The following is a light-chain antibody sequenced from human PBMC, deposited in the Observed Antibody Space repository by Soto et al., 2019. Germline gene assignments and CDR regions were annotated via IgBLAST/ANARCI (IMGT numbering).Light chain of an antibody. Sequence: HSVLTPPASVSGSPGQSITLSCTGTSNDVGGYNYVSWYQQHPGKAPKLMIYDVSNRPSGVSNRFSGSKSGNTASLTISGLQAEDEADYYCSSYTSSSTLDVFGTGTKVTVL. J-gene: IGLJ1*01. CDR1: SNDVGGYNY. CDR3: SSYTSSSTLDV. V-gene: IGLV2-14*01. CDR2: DVS.